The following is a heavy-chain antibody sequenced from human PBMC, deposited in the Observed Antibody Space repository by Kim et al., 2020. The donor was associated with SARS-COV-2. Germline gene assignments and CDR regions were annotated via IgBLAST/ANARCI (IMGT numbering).Heavy chain of an antibody. V-gene: IGHV3-15*01. CDR2: IKSKTDGGTT. J-gene: IGHJ6*02. CDR3: TTVGGATTDYYYYGMDV. D-gene: IGHD1-26*01. CDR1: GFTFSNAW. Sequence: GGSLRLSCAASGFTFSNAWMSWVRQAPGKGLEWVGRIKSKTDGGTTDYAAPVKGRFTISRDDSKNTLYLQMNSLKTEDTAVYYCTTVGGATTDYYYYGMDVWGQGTTVTVSS.